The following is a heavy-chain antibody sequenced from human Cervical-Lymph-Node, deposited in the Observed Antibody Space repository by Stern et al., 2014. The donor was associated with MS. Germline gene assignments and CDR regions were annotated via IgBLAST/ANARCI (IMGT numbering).Heavy chain of an antibody. CDR1: GYTFIGYY. CDR2: INPNSGDT. CDR3: AREKPWLGESRGWFDP. D-gene: IGHD3-10*01. V-gene: IGHV1-2*06. Sequence: QMQLVQSGAEVRKPGASVKVSCKASGYTFIGYYMHWVRQAPGQGLEWVGRINPNSGDTNYAQKFQGRVTMTRDTSISTAYMELSRLRSDDTAVYYCAREKPWLGESRGWFDPWGQGTLVTVSS. J-gene: IGHJ5*02.